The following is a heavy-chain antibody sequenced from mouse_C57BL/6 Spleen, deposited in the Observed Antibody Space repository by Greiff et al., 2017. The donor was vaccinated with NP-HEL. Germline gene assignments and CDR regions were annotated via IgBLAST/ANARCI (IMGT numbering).Heavy chain of an antibody. CDR3: ARDYGSSYSFDY. CDR1: GYTFTSYW. Sequence: VQRVESGPELVKPGASVKLSCKASGYTFTSYWMHWVKQRPIQGLEWIGNIDPSDSETHYNQKFKDKATLTVDKSSSTAYMQLSSLTSEDSAVYYCARDYGSSYSFDYWGQGTTLTVSS. CDR2: IDPSDSET. D-gene: IGHD1-1*01. J-gene: IGHJ2*01. V-gene: IGHV1-52*01.